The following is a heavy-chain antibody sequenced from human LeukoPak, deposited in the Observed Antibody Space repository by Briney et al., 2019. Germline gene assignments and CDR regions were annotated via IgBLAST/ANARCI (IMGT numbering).Heavy chain of an antibody. CDR3: AAKYYYDSSGYYEFDY. CDR1: GYTFTGYY. Sequence: ASVKVSCKASGYTFTGYYMHWVRQAPGQGLEWMGWINPNSGGTNYAQKFQGRVTMTRDTSISTAYMELSSLRSEDTAVYYCAAKYYYDSSGYYEFDYWGQGTLVTVSS. D-gene: IGHD3-22*01. J-gene: IGHJ4*02. CDR2: INPNSGGT. V-gene: IGHV1-2*02.